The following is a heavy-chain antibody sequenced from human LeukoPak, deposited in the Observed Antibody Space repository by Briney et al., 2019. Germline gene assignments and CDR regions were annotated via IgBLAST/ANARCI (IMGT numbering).Heavy chain of an antibody. CDR3: ARHPFSSPFDY. CDR1: GGSFSSDY. V-gene: IGHV4-59*08. CDR2: IYPTGNS. D-gene: IGHD2/OR15-2a*01. J-gene: IGHJ4*02. Sequence: SETLSLSCTVSGGSFSSDYWSRILQPPGKGLECIVYIYPTGNSDYTPSLKSRATISLGTSKNQFSLKLTSVTAADTAVYFCARHPFSSPFDYWGQGTLVTVSS.